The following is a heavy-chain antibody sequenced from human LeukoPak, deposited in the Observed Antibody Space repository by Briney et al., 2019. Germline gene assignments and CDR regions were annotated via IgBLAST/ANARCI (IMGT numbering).Heavy chain of an antibody. Sequence: GASVKVSCKASGYTFTDYYIHWVRQAPGQGLEWMGWINPNSGGTNYAQKFQGRVTMTRDTTISTAYMELSSLTSDDTAVYYCATGGRDYFDGGGHRNWFDPWGQGTLVSVTS. V-gene: IGHV1-2*02. D-gene: IGHD3-22*01. CDR2: INPNSGGT. CDR1: GYTFTDYY. CDR3: ATGGRDYFDGGGHRNWFDP. J-gene: IGHJ5*02.